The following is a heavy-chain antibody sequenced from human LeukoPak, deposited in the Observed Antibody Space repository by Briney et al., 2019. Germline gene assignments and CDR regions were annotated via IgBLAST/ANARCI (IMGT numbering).Heavy chain of an antibody. CDR2: INPSGGST. V-gene: IGHV1-46*01. D-gene: IGHD3-22*01. Sequence: ASVKVSCKASGYTFTSYYIHWVRQAPGQGLEWMGIINPSGGSTTYAQKFQGRVTMTRDTSTSTVYMELSSLRSEDTAVYYCARDYYDSSGYLVGEDYWGQGTLVTVSS. CDR1: GYTFTSYY. J-gene: IGHJ4*02. CDR3: ARDYYDSSGYLVGEDY.